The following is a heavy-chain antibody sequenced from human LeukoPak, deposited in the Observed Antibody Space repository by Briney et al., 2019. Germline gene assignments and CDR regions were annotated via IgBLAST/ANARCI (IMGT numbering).Heavy chain of an antibody. CDR3: ARVPLAPYCSSTSCGFDY. CDR1: GGTFSSYA. V-gene: IGHV1-69*04. J-gene: IGHJ4*02. Sequence: SVNVSCRASGGTFSSYAISWVRQAPGQGLEWMGRIIPILGIANYAQKFQGRVTITADKSTSTAYMELSSLGSEDTAVYYCARVPLAPYCSSTSCGFDYWGQGTLVTVSS. D-gene: IGHD2-2*01. CDR2: IIPILGIA.